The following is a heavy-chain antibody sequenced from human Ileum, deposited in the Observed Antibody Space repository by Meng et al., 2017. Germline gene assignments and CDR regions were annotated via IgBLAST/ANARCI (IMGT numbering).Heavy chain of an antibody. CDR1: GITFSDYY. D-gene: IGHD1-26*01. CDR3: ATLSYSSLGY. V-gene: IGHV3-11*01. Sequence: QVRLVEAGGGLVKPGGSLRLSCAASGITFSDYYMTWIRQAPGKGLEWVSYISNSGSNIYYVDSVKGRFTISRDNAKNSLYLQMNSLRAEDTAVYYCATLSYSSLGYWGQGTLVTVSS. CDR2: ISNSGSNI. J-gene: IGHJ4*02.